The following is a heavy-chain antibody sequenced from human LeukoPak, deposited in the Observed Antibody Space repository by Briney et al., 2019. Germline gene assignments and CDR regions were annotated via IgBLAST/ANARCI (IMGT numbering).Heavy chain of an antibody. V-gene: IGHV3-21*01. CDR1: GFTFSSYW. J-gene: IGHJ3*02. D-gene: IGHD5-24*01. CDR2: ISSSSSYI. CDR3: ARVREMATTDAFDI. Sequence: GGSLRLSCAASGFTFSSYWMNWVRQAPGKGLEWVSSISSSSSYIYYADSVKGRFTISRDNAKNSLYLQMNSLRAEDTAVYYCARVREMATTDAFDIWGQGTMVTVSS.